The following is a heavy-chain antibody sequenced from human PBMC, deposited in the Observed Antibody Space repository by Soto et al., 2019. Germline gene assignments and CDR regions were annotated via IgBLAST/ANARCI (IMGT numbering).Heavy chain of an antibody. D-gene: IGHD3-3*02. CDR2: TYYTSKWYN. CDR3: ARFSTLGKDYGVDV. V-gene: IGHV6-1*01. Sequence: PSQTLSLTCAISGDSVSSNSAAWNWIRQSPSRGLEWLGRTYYTSKWYNDYAVSVKSRITINPDTSKNQFSLRLTSVTAADTAVYFCARFSTLGKDYGVDVWGQGTTVTVSS. CDR1: GDSVSSNSAA. J-gene: IGHJ6*02.